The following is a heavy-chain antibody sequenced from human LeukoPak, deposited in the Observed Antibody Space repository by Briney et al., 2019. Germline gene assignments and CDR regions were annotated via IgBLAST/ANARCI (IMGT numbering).Heavy chain of an antibody. J-gene: IGHJ5*02. CDR1: GGSISSGGYY. CDR2: IYYSGST. D-gene: IGHD3-10*01. V-gene: IGHV4-31*03. CDR3: ARRRITMVRGVNRNNWFDP. Sequence: SETLSLTCTVSGGSISSGGYYWSWIRQQPGKGLEWIGYIYYSGSTYYNPSLKSRVTISVDTSKNQFSLKLSSVTAADTAVYYCARRRITMVRGVNRNNWFDPWGQGTLVTVSS.